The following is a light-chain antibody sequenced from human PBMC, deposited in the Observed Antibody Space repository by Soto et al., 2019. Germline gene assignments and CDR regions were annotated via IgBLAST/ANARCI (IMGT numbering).Light chain of an antibody. Sequence: QSVLTQPPSASGSPGQSVTISCTGTSSDVGGYNYVSWSQQHPGKAPKLIIHEVNQRPSGVPDRFSGSESVNTTSLTVSGLQAEDEGNYYCSSYGADNNVVLGDGTKGT. J-gene: IGLJ1*01. CDR3: SSYGADNNVV. V-gene: IGLV2-8*01. CDR2: EVN. CDR1: SSDVGGYNY.